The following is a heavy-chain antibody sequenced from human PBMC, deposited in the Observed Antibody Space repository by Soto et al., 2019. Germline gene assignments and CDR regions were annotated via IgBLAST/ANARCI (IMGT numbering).Heavy chain of an antibody. Sequence: QVQLVQSGAEVKKPGSSVKVSCKASGATLDTFINFGITWVRRAPGQGLEWMGGIIPVFGTAHYAQKFQGRFTISADESARTAYMELSTLRSEDTAVYCCASGAATKIFVGTDDGLEIWGPGTMVTASS. V-gene: IGHV1-69*12. CDR1: GATLDTFINFG. CDR2: IIPVFGTA. J-gene: IGHJ3*02. CDR3: ASGAATKIFVGTDDGLEI. D-gene: IGHD5-12*01.